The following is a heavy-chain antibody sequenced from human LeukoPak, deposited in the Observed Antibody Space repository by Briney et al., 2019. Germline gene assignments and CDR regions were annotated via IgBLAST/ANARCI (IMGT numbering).Heavy chain of an antibody. D-gene: IGHD3-16*02. V-gene: IGHV4-59*12. Sequence: SETLSLTCTVSGGSISSYYWSWIRQPPGKGLEWIGEIYHSGSTNYNPSLKSRVTISVDKSKNQFSLKLSSVTAADTAVYYCARARRVMITFGGVIASYFDYWGQGTLVTVSS. J-gene: IGHJ4*02. CDR3: ARARRVMITFGGVIASYFDY. CDR1: GGSISSYY. CDR2: IYHSGST.